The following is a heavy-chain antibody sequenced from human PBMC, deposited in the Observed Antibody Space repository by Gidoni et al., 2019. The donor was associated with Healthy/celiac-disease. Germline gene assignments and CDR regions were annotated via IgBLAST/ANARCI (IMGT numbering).Heavy chain of an antibody. V-gene: IGHV3-49*03. J-gene: IGHJ6*02. CDR1: VFTFGDYA. CDR3: TVESPGMLSLHYGMDV. CDR2: IRSKAYGGTT. D-gene: IGHD2-8*01. Sequence: EVQLVESGGGLVQPGRSLRLSCTASVFTFGDYAMSWFRQAPGKGLEWVGFIRSKAYGGTTEYAASVKGRFTISRDDSKSIAYLQMNSLKTEDTAVYYCTVESPGMLSLHYGMDVWGQGTTVTVSS.